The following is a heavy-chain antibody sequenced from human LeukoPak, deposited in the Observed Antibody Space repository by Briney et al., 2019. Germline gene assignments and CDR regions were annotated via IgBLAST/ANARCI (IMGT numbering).Heavy chain of an antibody. J-gene: IGHJ4*02. CDR2: INPNSGGT. V-gene: IGHV1-2*02. CDR1: GYTFTGYY. D-gene: IGHD6-13*01. Sequence: ASVTVSFKASGYTFTGYYMHWVRQARGQGLEGMGLINPNSGGTKYAQKFQGRVTMTRDTSIITAYMELSRLRSDDTAVYYCARGAGGQYSSSWTFDYWGQGTLVTVSS. CDR3: ARGAGGQYSSSWTFDY.